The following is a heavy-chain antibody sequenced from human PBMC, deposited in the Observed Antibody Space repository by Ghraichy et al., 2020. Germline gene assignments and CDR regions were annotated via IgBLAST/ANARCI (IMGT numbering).Heavy chain of an antibody. D-gene: IGHD2-15*01. CDR3: ARDLSFLQLPLYYFDY. CDR2: ISSSSSYI. CDR1: GFTFSSYS. V-gene: IGHV3-21*01. Sequence: LTCAASGFTFSSYSMNWVRQAPGKGLEWVSSISSSSSYIYYADSVKGRFTISRDNAKNSLYLQMNSLRAEDTAVYYCARDLSFLQLPLYYFDYWGQGTLVTGSS. J-gene: IGHJ4*02.